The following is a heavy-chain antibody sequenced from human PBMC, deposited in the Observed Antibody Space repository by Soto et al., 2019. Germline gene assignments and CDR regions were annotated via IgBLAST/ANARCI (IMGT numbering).Heavy chain of an antibody. D-gene: IGHD3-3*01. Sequence: SVKVSCKASGGTLNNYAINSVRQAPGQGLEWMGGILPVSAPPDYAQKFQGRVSITADHSTSTVYMELSRLKSDDTAVYFCATDSNYDVSNSFWGQGTLVTVSS. J-gene: IGHJ4*02. CDR3: ATDSNYDVSNSF. CDR2: ILPVSAPP. CDR1: GGTLNNYA. V-gene: IGHV1-69*13.